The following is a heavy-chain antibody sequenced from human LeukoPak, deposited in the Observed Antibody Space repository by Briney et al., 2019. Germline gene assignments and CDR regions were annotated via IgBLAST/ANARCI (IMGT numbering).Heavy chain of an antibody. J-gene: IGHJ5*02. Sequence: TPSETLSLTCTVSGGSISSYYWSWIRQPAGKGLGWIGRIYTSGSTNYNPSLKIRVTMSVDTSKNQFSLKLSSVTAADTAVYYCARDFLSWFDPWGQGTLVTVSS. D-gene: IGHD3-16*02. CDR3: ARDFLSWFDP. CDR1: GGSISSYY. CDR2: IYTSGST. V-gene: IGHV4-4*07.